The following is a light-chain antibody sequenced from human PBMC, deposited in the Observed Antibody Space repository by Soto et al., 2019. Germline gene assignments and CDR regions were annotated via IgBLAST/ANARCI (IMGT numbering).Light chain of an antibody. V-gene: IGKV3-20*01. CDR1: QSVSSNY. J-gene: IGKJ1*01. CDR3: QQYGSPPLT. CDR2: GAS. Sequence: EIVLTQSPGTLSLSPGERATLSCRASQSVSSNYVAWYQQKPGQAPRLLIYGASSRATGIPDRFSGSGSGTDFTLTIIRLEPEDFAVYYCQQYGSPPLTFGQGTKVDIK.